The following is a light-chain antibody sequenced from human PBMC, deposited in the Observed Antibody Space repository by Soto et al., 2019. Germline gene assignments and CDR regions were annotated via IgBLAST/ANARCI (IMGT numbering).Light chain of an antibody. CDR3: SSYTSSSTLV. CDR2: DVS. V-gene: IGLV2-14*01. Sequence: QSVLTQPASVSGAPGQSITISCTGTSSDVGGYNDVSWYQQHPGKAPKLMIYDVSNRPSGVSNRFSGSKSGNTASLTLSGLQAEDEADYYCSSYTSSSTLVFGGGTKLTVL. J-gene: IGLJ2*01. CDR1: SSDVGGYND.